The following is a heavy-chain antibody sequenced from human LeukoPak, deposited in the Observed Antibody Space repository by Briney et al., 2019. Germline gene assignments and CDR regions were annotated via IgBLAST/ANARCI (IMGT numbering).Heavy chain of an antibody. D-gene: IGHD5-18*01. Sequence: ASVKVSCKASGYTFINYGMSWVRQAPGQGLERMGWISAYIGNTNYARRLQGRVTMTTDTATSTAYMELRSLRSDDTAVYYCARGDSTSWLLFDSWGQGTLVTISS. J-gene: IGHJ4*02. CDR1: GYTFINYG. CDR3: ARGDSTSWLLFDS. V-gene: IGHV1-18*01. CDR2: ISAYIGNT.